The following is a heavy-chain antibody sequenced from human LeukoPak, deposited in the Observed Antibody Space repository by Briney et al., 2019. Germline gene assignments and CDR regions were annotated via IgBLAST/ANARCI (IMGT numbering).Heavy chain of an antibody. CDR1: GFTFDDYA. CDR3: ARGLHFGATFYYYYGMDV. CDR2: ISWNSGIV. D-gene: IGHD1-26*01. V-gene: IGHV3-9*01. J-gene: IGHJ6*02. Sequence: PGRSLRLSCAASGFTFDDYAMHWVRQAPGKGLEWVSSISWNSGIVGYADSVKGRFTISRDNAENSLYLQMNSLRAEDTAVYYCARGLHFGATFYYYYGMDVWGQGTAVTVSS.